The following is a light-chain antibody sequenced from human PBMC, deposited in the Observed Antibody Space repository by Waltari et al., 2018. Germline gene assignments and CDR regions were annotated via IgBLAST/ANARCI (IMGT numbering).Light chain of an antibody. CDR3: QAWDSRTAV. CDR1: ELGDKY. Sequence: SFELTQPPSVSVSPGQTASITCSGDELGDKYVCWYQQKPGQSPVLVIYKDTKRPSGIPERFSGSNSGNTATLTISGTQAVDEADYYCQAWDSRTAVFGTGTKITVL. V-gene: IGLV3-1*01. J-gene: IGLJ1*01. CDR2: KDT.